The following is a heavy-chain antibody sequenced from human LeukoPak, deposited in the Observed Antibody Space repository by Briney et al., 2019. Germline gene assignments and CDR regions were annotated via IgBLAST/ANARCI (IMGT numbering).Heavy chain of an antibody. CDR2: IKQDGSEK. V-gene: IGHV3-7*01. CDR3: ARVPSPTRVYCSGGSCYQNHAQNENYWYFDL. Sequence: PGGSLRLSCEASGFTSISYWMSWVRQAPGKGLEWVANIKQDGSEKYYVDSVKGRFTISRDNAKNSLYLQMNSLRAEDTAVYYCARVPSPTRVYCSGGSCYQNHAQNENYWYFDLWGRGTLVTVSS. D-gene: IGHD2-15*01. J-gene: IGHJ2*01. CDR1: GFTSISYW.